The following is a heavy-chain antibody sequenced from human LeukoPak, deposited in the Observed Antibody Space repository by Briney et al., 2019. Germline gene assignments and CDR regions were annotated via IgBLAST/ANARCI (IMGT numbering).Heavy chain of an antibody. CDR2: IWYDGSNK. V-gene: IGHV3-33*06. Sequence: GGSLRLSCAASGFTFSSYGMHWVRQAPGKGPEWVAVIWYDGSNKYYADSVKGRFTISRDNSKNTLYLQMNRLRAEDTAVYYCAKAIYYGSSSYSDYWGQGTLVTVSS. CDR3: AKAIYYGSSSYSDY. D-gene: IGHD3-22*01. J-gene: IGHJ4*02. CDR1: GFTFSSYG.